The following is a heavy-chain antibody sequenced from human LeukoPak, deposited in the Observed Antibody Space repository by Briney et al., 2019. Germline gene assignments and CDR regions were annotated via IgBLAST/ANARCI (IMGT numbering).Heavy chain of an antibody. V-gene: IGHV3-30-3*01. J-gene: IGHJ4*02. CDR2: ISYDGSNK. CDR3: ARGGWYDFWSGYYRPPDFDY. CDR1: GFTFSSYA. D-gene: IGHD3-3*01. Sequence: GGSLRLSCAASGFTFSSYAMHWVRQAPGKGLEWVAVISYDGSNKYYADSVKGRFTISRDNSKNTLYLQMNSLRAEDTVVYYCARGGWYDFWSGYYRPPDFDYWGQGTLVTVSS.